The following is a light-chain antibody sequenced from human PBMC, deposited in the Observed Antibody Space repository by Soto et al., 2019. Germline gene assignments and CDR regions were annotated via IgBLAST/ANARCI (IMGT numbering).Light chain of an antibody. CDR3: GSWDSSLGDVV. CDR2: EDS. V-gene: IGLV1-51*02. Sequence: QSALTQPPSVSAAPGQRITISCSGGSPNLVKNFVSWYQQLPKTAPKLLIYEDSKRPSGIPDRFSGSKSGTSATLGITGLQTGDEADYYCGSWDSSLGDVVFGEGTKLPVL. J-gene: IGLJ3*02. CDR1: SPNLVKNF.